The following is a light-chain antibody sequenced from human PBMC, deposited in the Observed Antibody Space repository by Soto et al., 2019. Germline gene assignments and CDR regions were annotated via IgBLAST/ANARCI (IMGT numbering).Light chain of an antibody. CDR2: DAS. CDR3: QQYSTLWT. V-gene: IGKV1-5*01. J-gene: IGKJ1*01. CDR1: QSVSRW. Sequence: IQMTQSPYTLSASVGNRVTITCRASQSVSRWLAWYQQKPGKAPKLLIYDASSLESGVPSRFSGSGSGTEFTLTINSLQPGDSATYYCQQYSTLWTFGQGTKVEIK.